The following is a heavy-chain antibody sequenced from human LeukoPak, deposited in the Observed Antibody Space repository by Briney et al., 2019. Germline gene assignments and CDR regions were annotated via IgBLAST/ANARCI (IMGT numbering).Heavy chain of an antibody. CDR3: AARSLTYYYGMDV. CDR2: IIPILGIA. CDR1: GGTFSSYA. V-gene: IGHV1-69*04. J-gene: IGHJ6*02. Sequence: ASVKVSCKASGGTFSSYAISWVRQAPGQGLEWMGRIIPILGIANYAQKFQERVTITRDMSTSTAYMELSSLRSEDTAVYYCAARSLTYYYGMDVWGQGTTVTVSS.